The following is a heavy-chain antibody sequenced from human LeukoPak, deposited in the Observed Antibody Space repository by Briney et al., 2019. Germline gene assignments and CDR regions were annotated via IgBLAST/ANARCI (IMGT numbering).Heavy chain of an antibody. V-gene: IGHV4-34*01. CDR1: GGSFSGYY. D-gene: IGHD2-2*01. CDR3: AREGYCSSTSCSEDYYYYMVV. CDR2: INQSGST. J-gene: IGHJ6*03. Sequence: SETLSLTCAVYGGSFSGYYWSWIRQPPGKGLEWIGEINQSGSTNYNPSLKSRVTISVDTSKNQFSLKLSSVTAADTAVYYCAREGYCSSTSCSEDYYYYMVVWRKGTTVTVSS.